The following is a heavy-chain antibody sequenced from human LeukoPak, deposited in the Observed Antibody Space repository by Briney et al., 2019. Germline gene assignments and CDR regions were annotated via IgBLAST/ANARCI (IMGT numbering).Heavy chain of an antibody. CDR3: ARDLYDYGSY. CDR2: IYSGGTT. J-gene: IGHJ4*02. Sequence: GGSLRLSCAASGFTFGDYAMHWVRQAPGKGLEWVSVIYSGGTTYYADSVKGRFTISRDNSKNTLYLQMNSLRTEDTAVYYCARDLYDYGSYWGQGTLVTVSS. CDR1: GFTFGDYA. D-gene: IGHD4/OR15-4a*01. V-gene: IGHV3-66*01.